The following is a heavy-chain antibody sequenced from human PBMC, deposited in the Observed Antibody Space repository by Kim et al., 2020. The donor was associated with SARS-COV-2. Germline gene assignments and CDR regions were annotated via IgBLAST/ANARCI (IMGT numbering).Heavy chain of an antibody. J-gene: IGHJ5*02. CDR3: ARERHFWSGSNWFDP. D-gene: IGHD3-3*02. Sequence: GGSLRLSCAASGFTFSSYWMSWVRQAPGKGLEWVANIKQDGSEKYYVDSVKGRFTISRDNAKNSLYLQMNSLRAEDTAVYYCARERHFWSGSNWFDPWGQGTLVTVSS. V-gene: IGHV3-7*01. CDR1: GFTFSSYW. CDR2: IKQDGSEK.